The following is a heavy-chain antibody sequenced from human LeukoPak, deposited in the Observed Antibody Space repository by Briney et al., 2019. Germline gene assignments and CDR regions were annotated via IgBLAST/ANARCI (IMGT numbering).Heavy chain of an antibody. CDR2: INPSGGST. D-gene: IGHD3-22*01. CDR1: GYTFTSYY. V-gene: IGHV1-46*01. J-gene: IGHJ4*02. CDR3: ARAYYHDTSDYYFPLDY. Sequence: ASVKVSCKASGYTFTSYYMHWVRQAPGQGLEWMGIINPSGGSTSYAQKFQGRVTMTRDTSTSTVYMELSSLRSEDTAVYYCARAYYHDTSDYYFPLDYWGQGTLVTVSS.